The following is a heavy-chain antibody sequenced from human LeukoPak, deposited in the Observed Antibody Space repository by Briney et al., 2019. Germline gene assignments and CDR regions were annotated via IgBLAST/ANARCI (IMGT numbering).Heavy chain of an antibody. J-gene: IGHJ3*02. CDR2: ISRRAGTT. D-gene: IGHD2-21*02. Sequence: GGSLRLSCVASGFTFSSSAMSWVRQAPGKGPQWVSTISRRAGTTYYADSVKGRFTISRDDSKSTLYLQMNSLRPEDTAVYYCAKTAGAVDPFGIWGQGTMVTVSS. CDR3: AKTAGAVDPFGI. V-gene: IGHV3-23*01. CDR1: GFTFSSSA.